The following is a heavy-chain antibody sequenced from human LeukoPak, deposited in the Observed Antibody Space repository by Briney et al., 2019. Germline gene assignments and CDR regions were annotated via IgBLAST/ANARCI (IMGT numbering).Heavy chain of an antibody. V-gene: IGHV1-69*05. CDR1: GGTFSSYA. Sequence: GASVKVSCKASGGTFSSYAISWVRQAPGQGLEWMGGIIPIFGTASYAQKFQGRVTITTDESTSTAYMELSSLRSEDTAVYYCARDLSSSWYGGYYYYMDVWGKGTTVTVS. J-gene: IGHJ6*03. CDR3: ARDLSSSWYGGYYYYMDV. D-gene: IGHD6-13*01. CDR2: IIPIFGTA.